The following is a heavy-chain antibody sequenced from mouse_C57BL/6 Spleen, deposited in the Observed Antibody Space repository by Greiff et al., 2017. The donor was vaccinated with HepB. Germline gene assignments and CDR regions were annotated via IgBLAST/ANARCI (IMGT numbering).Heavy chain of an antibody. CDR2: INPNNGGT. D-gene: IGHD1-1*02. CDR3: ARKRGYGYFDY. J-gene: IGHJ2*01. CDR1: GYTFTDYY. Sequence: EVQLQQSGPELVKPGASVKISCKASGYTFTDYYMNWVKQSHGKSLEWIGDINPNNGGTSYNQKFKGKATLTVDKSSSTAYMELRSLTSEDSAVYYCARKRGYGYFDYWGQGTTLTVSS. V-gene: IGHV1-26*01.